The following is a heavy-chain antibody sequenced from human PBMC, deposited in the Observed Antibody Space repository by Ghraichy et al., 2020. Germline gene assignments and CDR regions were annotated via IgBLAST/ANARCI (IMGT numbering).Heavy chain of an antibody. CDR2: INHSGST. CDR1: GGSFSGYY. CDR3: ARGGRTGDHDAFDI. V-gene: IGHV4-34*01. Sequence: ETLSLTCAVYGGSFSGYYWSWIRQPPGKGLEWIGEINHSGSTNYNPSLKSRVTISVDTSKNQFSLKLSSVTAADTAVYYCARGGRTGDHDAFDIWGKGTMVTVSS. J-gene: IGHJ3*02. D-gene: IGHD7-27*01.